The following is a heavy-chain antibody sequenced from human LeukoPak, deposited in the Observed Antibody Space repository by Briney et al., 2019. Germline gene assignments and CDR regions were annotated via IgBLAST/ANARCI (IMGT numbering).Heavy chain of an antibody. V-gene: IGHV7-4-1*02. CDR3: ARDRGLQDIVVVVAATPSYYYYGMDV. Sequence: ASVKVSCKASGYTFTSYAMNWVRQAPGQGLEWMGWINTNTGNPTYAQGFTGRFVFSLDTSVSTAYLQISSLKAEDTAVYYCARDRGLQDIVVVVAATPSYYYYGMDVWGQGTTVTVSS. CDR1: GYTFTSYA. CDR2: INTNTGNP. D-gene: IGHD2-15*01. J-gene: IGHJ6*02.